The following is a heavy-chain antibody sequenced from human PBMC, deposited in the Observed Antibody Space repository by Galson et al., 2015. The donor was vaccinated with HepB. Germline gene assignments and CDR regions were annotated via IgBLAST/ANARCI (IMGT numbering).Heavy chain of an antibody. CDR2: INPSGGST. V-gene: IGHV1-46*01. CDR3: ARSASTWPDY. J-gene: IGHJ4*02. D-gene: IGHD6-25*01. CDR1: GYTFTRYY. Sequence: SVKVSCKASGYTFTRYYMHWVRQAPGQGPEWMGIINPSGGSTNYAQNFQGRVSMTRDTSTSTVYMELSSLRSEDTAVYYCARSASTWPDYWGQGTLVTVSS.